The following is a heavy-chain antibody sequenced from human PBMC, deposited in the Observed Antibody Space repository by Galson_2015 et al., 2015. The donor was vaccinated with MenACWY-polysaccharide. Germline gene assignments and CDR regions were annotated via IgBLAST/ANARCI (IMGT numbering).Heavy chain of an antibody. J-gene: IGHJ4*02. V-gene: IGHV3-23*01. Sequence: ALRLCCAASGVTFSNYAMSWVRQAPGMGLEWVSSIGGSGGSTYYADSVKGRFTISRDNSKNTLYLQMNSLRAEDTAVYYCAKRSERYYYDTSGYYPFDYWGQGTLVTVSS. CDR2: IGGSGGST. D-gene: IGHD3-22*01. CDR1: GVTFSNYA. CDR3: AKRSERYYYDTSGYYPFDY.